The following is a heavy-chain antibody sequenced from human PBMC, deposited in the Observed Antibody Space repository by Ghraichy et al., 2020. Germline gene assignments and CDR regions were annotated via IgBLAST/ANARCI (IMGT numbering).Heavy chain of an antibody. CDR2: ISGSGGST. V-gene: IGHV3-23*01. D-gene: IGHD6-19*01. J-gene: IGHJ3*02. CDR3: AKDPSGWYGVDAFDI. CDR1: GFTFSSYA. Sequence: GESLNISCAASGFTFSSYAMSWVRQAPGKGLEWVSAISGSGGSTYYADSVKGRFTISRDNSKNTLYLQMNSLRAEDTAVYYCAKDPSGWYGVDAFDIWGQGTMVTVSS.